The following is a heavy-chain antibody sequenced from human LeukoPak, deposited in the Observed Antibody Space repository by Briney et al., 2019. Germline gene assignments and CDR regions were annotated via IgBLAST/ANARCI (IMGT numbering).Heavy chain of an antibody. CDR1: GFTFSSYA. J-gene: IGHJ5*02. Sequence: PGGSLRLSCAASGFTFSSYAMYWVRQAPGKGLEWVAVISYHGSNEYYADSVKGRFTISRDNSKNTLYLQMNSLRAEDTAVYYCAKEGYCTNGVCYDNWFDPWGQGTLVTVSS. D-gene: IGHD2-8*01. CDR2: ISYHGSNE. V-gene: IGHV3-30-3*01. CDR3: AKEGYCTNGVCYDNWFDP.